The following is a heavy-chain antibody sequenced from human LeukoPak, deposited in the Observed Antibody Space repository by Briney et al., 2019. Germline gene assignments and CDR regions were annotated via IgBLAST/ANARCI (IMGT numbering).Heavy chain of an antibody. Sequence: GGSLRLSCAASGFTFSSYGMHWVRQAPGRGLEWVAVIWYDGSNKYYADSVKGRFTISRDNSKNTLYLQMNSLRAEDTAVYYCAKGKGMVYNNYCFDCWGQGSLVTVSS. CDR2: IWYDGSNK. CDR1: GFTFSSYG. J-gene: IGHJ4*02. D-gene: IGHD4-11*01. V-gene: IGHV3-33*06. CDR3: AKGKGMVYNNYCFDC.